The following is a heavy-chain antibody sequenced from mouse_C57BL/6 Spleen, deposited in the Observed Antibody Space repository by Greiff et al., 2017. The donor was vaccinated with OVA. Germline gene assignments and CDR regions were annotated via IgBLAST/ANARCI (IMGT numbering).Heavy chain of an antibody. V-gene: IGHV1-15*01. CDR1: GYTFTDYE. CDR2: IDPETGGT. Sequence: VQLQQSGAELVRPGASVTLSCKASGYTFTDYEMHWVKQTPVHGLEWIGAIDPETGGTAYNQKFKGKAILTADKSSSTAYMELRSLTSEDSAVYYCTRDYSNYEVWFAYWGQGTLVTVSA. CDR3: TRDYSNYEVWFAY. J-gene: IGHJ3*01. D-gene: IGHD2-5*01.